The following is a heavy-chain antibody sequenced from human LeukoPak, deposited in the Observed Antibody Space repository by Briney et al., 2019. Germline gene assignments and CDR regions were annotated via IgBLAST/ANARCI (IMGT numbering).Heavy chain of an antibody. D-gene: IGHD6-6*01. J-gene: IGHJ6*03. V-gene: IGHV4-61*05. CDR1: GGSISSSSYY. Sequence: SETLSLTCTVSGGSISSSSYYWGWIRQPPGKGLEWIGYIYYSGSTNYNPSLKSRITISVDTSKNQFSLKLSSVTAADTAVYYCARAIEYSRGASPYYYYYYMDVWGKGTTVTVSS. CDR2: IYYSGST. CDR3: ARAIEYSRGASPYYYYYYMDV.